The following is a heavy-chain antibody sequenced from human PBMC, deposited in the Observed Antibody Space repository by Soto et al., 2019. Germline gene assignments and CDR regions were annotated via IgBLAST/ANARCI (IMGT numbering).Heavy chain of an antibody. CDR1: GFTFSSYG. CDR2: ISYDGSNK. Sequence: PGGSLRLSCAASGFTFSSYGMHWVRQAPGKGLEWVAVISYDGSNKYYADSVKGRSTISRDNSKNTLYLQMNSLRAEDTAVYYCAEAKMTTVTTSFDYWGQGTLVTVSS. D-gene: IGHD4-17*01. V-gene: IGHV3-30*18. J-gene: IGHJ4*02. CDR3: AEAKMTTVTTSFDY.